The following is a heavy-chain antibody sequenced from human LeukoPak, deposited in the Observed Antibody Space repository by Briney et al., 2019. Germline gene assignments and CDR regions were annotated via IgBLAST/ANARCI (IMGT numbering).Heavy chain of an antibody. D-gene: IGHD1-26*01. CDR3: ARGPPYSGSLGLYYFDY. CDR1: GFTFSSYG. Sequence: GGSLRLSCATSGFTFSSYGVHWVRQAPGKGLEWVAFRRYDGNNKYYAESVEGRFTISRDNSNNTVYLHMNSLRTEDTAMYYCARGPPYSGSLGLYYFDYWGQGTLVTVSS. CDR2: RRYDGNNK. V-gene: IGHV3-30*02. J-gene: IGHJ4*02.